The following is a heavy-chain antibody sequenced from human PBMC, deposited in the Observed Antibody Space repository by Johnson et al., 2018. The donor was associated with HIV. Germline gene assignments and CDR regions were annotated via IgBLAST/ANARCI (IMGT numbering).Heavy chain of an antibody. CDR1: GFTFSSYA. CDR2: ISYDGSNK. Sequence: QMLLVESGGGVVQPGRSLRLSCAASGFTFSSYAMHWVRQAPGKGLEWVEVISYDGSNKYYADSVKGRFTISRDNYKNTLYLQMNSLRAEDTAVYYCARDITAARPSAFDIWGQGTMVTVSS. CDR3: ARDITAARPSAFDI. J-gene: IGHJ3*02. V-gene: IGHV3-30*04. D-gene: IGHD6-6*01.